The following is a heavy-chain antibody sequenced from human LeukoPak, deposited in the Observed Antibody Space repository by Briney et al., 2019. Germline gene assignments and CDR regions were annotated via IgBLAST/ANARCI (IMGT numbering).Heavy chain of an antibody. D-gene: IGHD2-2*01. J-gene: IGHJ6*02. CDR3: ARDRIVVVPAGRGYYYGMDV. CDR1: GFTFSSYA. CDR2: ISSSGSTI. Sequence: GGSLRLSCAASGFTFSSYAMHWIRQAPGKGLEWVSYISSSGSTIYYADSVKGRFTISRDNAKNSLYLQMNSLRAEDTAVYYCARDRIVVVPAGRGYYYGMDVWGQGTTVTVSS. V-gene: IGHV3-48*04.